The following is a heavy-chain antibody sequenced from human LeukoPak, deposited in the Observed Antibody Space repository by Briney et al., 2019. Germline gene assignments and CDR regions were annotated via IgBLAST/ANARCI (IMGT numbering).Heavy chain of an antibody. D-gene: IGHD6-13*01. J-gene: IGHJ4*02. V-gene: IGHV4-59*01. CDR2: IYYSGST. CDR1: GGSISNYF. Sequence: SETLSLTCTVSGGSISNYFWSWIRQPPGKALEWIGYIYYSGSTNYNPSLKGRGTMSVDTSKNHFSLKLSSVTAADTAVYYCARGYSTSWYYFDYWGQGTLVTVSS. CDR3: ARGYSTSWYYFDY.